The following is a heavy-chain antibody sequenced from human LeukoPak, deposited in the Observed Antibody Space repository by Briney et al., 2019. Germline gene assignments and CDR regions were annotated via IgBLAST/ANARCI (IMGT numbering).Heavy chain of an antibody. V-gene: IGHV3-23*01. Sequence: GGSLRLSCAASGFTFSSYAMSWVRQAPGKGLEWVSAISGSGGSTYYADSVKGRFTISRDNSKNTLYLQMNSLRAEDMAVYYCAKTIFRTYYFDYWGQGTLVTVSS. D-gene: IGHD3-3*01. CDR2: ISGSGGST. CDR3: AKTIFRTYYFDY. J-gene: IGHJ4*02. CDR1: GFTFSSYA.